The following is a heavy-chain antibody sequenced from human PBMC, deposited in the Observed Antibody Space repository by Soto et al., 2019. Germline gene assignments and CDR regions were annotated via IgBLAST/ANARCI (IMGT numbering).Heavy chain of an antibody. CDR1: VGSVRAGSYH. CDR3: ARIGWGGDS. D-gene: IGHD7-27*01. CDR2: IPNNGSP. Sequence: LSLTCSVSVGSVRAGSYHWSWILQPPGKGLEWIGFIPNNGSPDYNPSLKSRVVVSIDRSKNQFSLKVNSVTAADTAVYFCARIGWGGDSWGQGTLVTVSS. V-gene: IGHV4-61*01. J-gene: IGHJ4*02.